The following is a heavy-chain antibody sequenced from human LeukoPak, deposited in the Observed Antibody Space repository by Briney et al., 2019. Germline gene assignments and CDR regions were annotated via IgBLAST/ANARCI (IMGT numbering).Heavy chain of an antibody. Sequence: PSETLSLTCTVSGVSISSGTYYWGWIRQPPGKGLEWIRTIFYGGSAYYNPSLNSRVTISGHTFKKQFSMKLSSVTVADMAVDYWARYGWDRAIDSYWYFDLWGRGTLVAVSS. CDR1: GVSISSGTYY. V-gene: IGHV4-39*01. CDR2: IFYGGSA. D-gene: IGHD5-18*01. CDR3: ARYGWDRAIDSYWYFDL. J-gene: IGHJ2*01.